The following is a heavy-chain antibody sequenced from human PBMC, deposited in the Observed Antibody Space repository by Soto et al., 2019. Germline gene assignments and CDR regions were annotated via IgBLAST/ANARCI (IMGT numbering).Heavy chain of an antibody. CDR1: GGSISNHY. Sequence: QVQLQESGPGLVKPSETLSLTCTVSGGSISNHYWSWIRQPPGKVLEWIGYIYYNENTNYNPPLKSRVTMSVDTSKNQISLKLSSVTAADTAVYYCTRANWYSEYWGQGTLVTVSS. J-gene: IGHJ4*02. CDR3: TRANWYSEY. V-gene: IGHV4-59*11. D-gene: IGHD7-27*01. CDR2: IYYNENT.